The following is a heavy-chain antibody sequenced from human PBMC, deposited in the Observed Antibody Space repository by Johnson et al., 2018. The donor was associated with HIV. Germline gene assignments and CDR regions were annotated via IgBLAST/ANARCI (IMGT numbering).Heavy chain of an antibody. V-gene: IGHV3-30*04. CDR2: ISYDGSNK. CDR3: ASEGVVLVDPTSGVGRNAFDI. CDR1: GFTFSSYA. Sequence: QVQLVESGGGLVQPGRSLRLSCAASGFTFSSYAMHWVRQAPGKGLEWVAVISYDGSNKYYADSVKGRFTISRDNAKNSLYLQMNSLRAEDTAVYYCASEGVVLVDPTSGVGRNAFDIWGQGTMVT. J-gene: IGHJ3*02. D-gene: IGHD2-8*02.